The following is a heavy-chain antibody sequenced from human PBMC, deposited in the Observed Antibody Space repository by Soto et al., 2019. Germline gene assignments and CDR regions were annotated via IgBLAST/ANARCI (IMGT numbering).Heavy chain of an antibody. V-gene: IGHV3-66*01. D-gene: IGHD2-15*01. Sequence: GGSLRLSCAASGFTVSSNYMSWVRQAPGKGLEWVSVIYSGGSTYYADSVKGRFTISRDNSKNTLYLQMNSLRAEDTAVYYCARTGGKLVAEYYMDVWGKGTTVTVSS. J-gene: IGHJ6*03. CDR3: ARTGGKLVAEYYMDV. CDR2: IYSGGST. CDR1: GFTVSSNY.